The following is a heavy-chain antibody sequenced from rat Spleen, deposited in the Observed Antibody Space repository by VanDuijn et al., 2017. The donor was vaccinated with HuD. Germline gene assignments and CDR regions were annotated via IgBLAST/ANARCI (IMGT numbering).Heavy chain of an antibody. D-gene: IGHD1-9*01. J-gene: IGHJ4*01. CDR1: GFTFSSYG. V-gene: IGHV5-62*01. CDR2: ITSSSGT. CDR3: ARHFRTYYGPNYVMDA. Sequence: VQLVESGGGLVQPGKSLKLSCSASGFTFSSYGMHWIRQAPGKGLDWVAYITSSSGTVYADAVKGRFTISRDNAKNTLYLQLNSLKSEDTAIYYCARHFRTYYGPNYVMDAWGQGASVTVSS.